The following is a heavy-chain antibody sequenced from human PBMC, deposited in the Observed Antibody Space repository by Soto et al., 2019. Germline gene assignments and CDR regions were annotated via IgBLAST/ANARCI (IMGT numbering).Heavy chain of an antibody. V-gene: IGHV3-30-3*01. Sequence: GGSLRLSCAASGFTFSSYAMHWVRQAPGKGLEWVAVISYDGSNKYYADSVKGRFTISRDNSKNTLYLQMNSLRAEDTAAYYCARAKPHDSDYWGQGTLVTVSS. CDR1: GFTFSSYA. CDR2: ISYDGSNK. D-gene: IGHD3-22*01. CDR3: ARAKPHDSDY. J-gene: IGHJ4*02.